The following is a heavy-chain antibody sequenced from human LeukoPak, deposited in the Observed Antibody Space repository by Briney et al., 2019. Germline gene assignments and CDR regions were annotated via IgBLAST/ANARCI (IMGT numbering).Heavy chain of an antibody. Sequence: GRSLRLSCAASGFTFSSYGMHWVRQAPGKGLEWVAVISYDGSNKYYADSVKGRFTISRDNSKNTLYLQMNSLRAEDTAVYYCAKEYQYSSSSPFEYWGQGTLVTVSS. D-gene: IGHD6-6*01. CDR1: GFTFSSYG. V-gene: IGHV3-30*18. J-gene: IGHJ4*02. CDR2: ISYDGSNK. CDR3: AKEYQYSSSSPFEY.